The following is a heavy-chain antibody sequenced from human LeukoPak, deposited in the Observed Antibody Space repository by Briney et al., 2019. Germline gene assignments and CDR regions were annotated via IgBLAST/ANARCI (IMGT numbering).Heavy chain of an antibody. D-gene: IGHD6-13*01. Sequence: PSETLSLTCTVSGGSISSGGYYWSWIRQHPGKGLEWIGYIYYSGSTYYNPSLKSRVTISVDTSKNQFSLKLSSVTAADTAVYYCARDLHFLSYSSSWPTGGAFDIWGQGTTVTVSS. J-gene: IGHJ3*02. CDR1: GGSISSGGYY. V-gene: IGHV4-61*08. CDR2: IYYSGST. CDR3: ARDLHFLSYSSSWPTGGAFDI.